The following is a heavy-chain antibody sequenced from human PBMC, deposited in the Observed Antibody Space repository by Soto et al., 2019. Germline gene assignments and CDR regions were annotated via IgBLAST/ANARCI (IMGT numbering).Heavy chain of an antibody. J-gene: IGHJ4*02. D-gene: IGHD3-10*01. CDR3: TTDRTPGYFDY. Sequence: GGALRLSCAASGFTFSNAWMSWVRQAPGKGLEWVGRIKSKTDGGTTDYAAPVKGRFTISRDDSKNTLYLQMNSLETEDTAVYYCTTDRTPGYFDYWGQGILVTVSS. CDR2: IKSKTDGGTT. V-gene: IGHV3-15*01. CDR1: GFTFSNAW.